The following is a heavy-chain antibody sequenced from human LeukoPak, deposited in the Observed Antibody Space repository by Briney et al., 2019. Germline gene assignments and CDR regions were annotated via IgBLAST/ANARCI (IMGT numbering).Heavy chain of an antibody. Sequence: GGSLRLSCAASGFTFDNYRMHWVRQAPGKGLEWVALIHFDGSKKYSADSVKGRFTISRDNSKNTLYLQMNSLRTEDTAVYYCAKDDNGPQDYWGQGILVTVSS. CDR1: GFTFDNYR. V-gene: IGHV3-30*02. J-gene: IGHJ4*02. CDR2: IHFDGSKK. D-gene: IGHD1-14*01. CDR3: AKDDNGPQDY.